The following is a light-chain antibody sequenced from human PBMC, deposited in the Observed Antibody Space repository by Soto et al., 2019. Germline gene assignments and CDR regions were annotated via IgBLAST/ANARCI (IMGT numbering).Light chain of an antibody. CDR1: QGISSF. Sequence: IQLTQSPSSLSASIGDRVTITCLASQGISSFLAWYQQKPGKAPKLLIYAASTFQSGVPSRISGSGSWTDFTPTISSLQPEDFATYYCQQLNSYPITFGQGTRLEIK. CDR2: AAS. V-gene: IGKV1-9*01. J-gene: IGKJ5*01. CDR3: QQLNSYPIT.